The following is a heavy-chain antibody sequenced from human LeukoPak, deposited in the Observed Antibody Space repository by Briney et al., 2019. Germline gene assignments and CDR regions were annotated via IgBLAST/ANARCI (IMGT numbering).Heavy chain of an antibody. Sequence: PSETLSLTCTVSGGSISSYYWSWIRQPAGKGLEWIGRIYTSGSTNYNPSLKSRVTMSVDTSKNQFSLKLSSVTAADTAVYYCARTSGYYDSSGLYYFDYWGQGTLVTVSS. D-gene: IGHD3-22*01. CDR3: ARTSGYYDSSGLYYFDY. V-gene: IGHV4-4*07. J-gene: IGHJ4*02. CDR2: IYTSGST. CDR1: GGSISSYY.